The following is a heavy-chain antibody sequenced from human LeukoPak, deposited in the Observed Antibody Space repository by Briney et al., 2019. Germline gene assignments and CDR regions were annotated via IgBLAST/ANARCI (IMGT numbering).Heavy chain of an antibody. CDR3: AREPGIAAAGTVGAFDI. CDR1: GFTFSSYG. V-gene: IGHV3-30*03. Sequence: PGGSLRLSCAASGFTFSSYGMHWVRQAPGKGLEWVAVISYDGSNKYYADSVKGRFTISRDNSKNTLYLQMNSLRAEDTAVYYCAREPGIAAAGTVGAFDIWGQGTMVTVSS. D-gene: IGHD6-13*01. CDR2: ISYDGSNK. J-gene: IGHJ3*02.